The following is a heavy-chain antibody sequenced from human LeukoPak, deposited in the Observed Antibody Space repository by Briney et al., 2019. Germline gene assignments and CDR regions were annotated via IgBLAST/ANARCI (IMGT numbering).Heavy chain of an antibody. CDR1: GFSFSNYA. CDR3: AQDRAWIEFYF. J-gene: IGHJ4*02. Sequence: GGSLRLSCAASGFSFSNYAMSWVRQAPGKGLEWVSAISGGGGTTYYADSVRGRFTISRDNSKNTMYLQMNSLRAEDTAVYYCAQDRAWIEFYFWGQGTLVTVSS. D-gene: IGHD5-12*01. V-gene: IGHV3-23*01. CDR2: ISGGGGTT.